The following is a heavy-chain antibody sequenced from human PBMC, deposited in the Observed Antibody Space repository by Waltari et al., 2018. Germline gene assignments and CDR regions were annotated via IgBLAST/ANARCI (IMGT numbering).Heavy chain of an antibody. CDR2: IYSGGST. V-gene: IGHV3-23*03. J-gene: IGHJ4*02. Sequence: EVQLLESGGGLVQPGGSLRLSCAASGFTFSSYAMRWVRQAPGKGLEWGSVIYSGGSTYYADSVKGRFTISRDNSKNTLYLQMNSLRAEDTAVYYCAKWGRGSGWSSYFDYWGQGTLVTVSS. D-gene: IGHD6-19*01. CDR3: AKWGRGSGWSSYFDY. CDR1: GFTFSSYA.